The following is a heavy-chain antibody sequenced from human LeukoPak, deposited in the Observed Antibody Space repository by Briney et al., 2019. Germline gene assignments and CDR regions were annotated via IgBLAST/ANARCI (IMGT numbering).Heavy chain of an antibody. Sequence: GGSLRLSCAACGFTVSSNYMSWVRQAPGKGLEWVSVIYSGGSTYYADSVKGRFTISRDNSKNTLYLQMNSLRAEDTAVYYCARMYGGNRNGFDPWGQGTLVTVSS. CDR2: IYSGGST. CDR1: GFTVSSNY. J-gene: IGHJ5*02. V-gene: IGHV3-66*01. CDR3: ARMYGGNRNGFDP. D-gene: IGHD4-23*01.